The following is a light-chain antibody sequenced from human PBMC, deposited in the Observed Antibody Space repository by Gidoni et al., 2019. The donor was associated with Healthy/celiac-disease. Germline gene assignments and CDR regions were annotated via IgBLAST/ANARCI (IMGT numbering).Light chain of an antibody. CDR3: QQRNSYPLLT. CDR2: AAS. V-gene: IGKV1-9*01. CDR1: QGISSY. J-gene: IGKJ4*01. Sequence: DIPLTQSPSFLSASVGDRVTITCRASQGISSYLAWYQQKTGKAPKLLIYAASTLQSGVPSRFSGSGSGTEFTPTISSLQPEDFATYYCQQRNSYPLLTFGGGTKVEIK.